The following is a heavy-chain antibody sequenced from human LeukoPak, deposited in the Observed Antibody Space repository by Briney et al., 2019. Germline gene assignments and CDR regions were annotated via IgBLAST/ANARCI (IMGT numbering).Heavy chain of an antibody. D-gene: IGHD1-14*01. V-gene: IGHV4-59*08. J-gene: IGHJ3*02. CDR1: GGSINSYY. CDR2: IYYTGGET. Sequence: SETLSLTCTVSGGSINSYYWSWIRQPPGKGLEWIGYIYYTGGETNYNPSLKSRLTISVDTSKNQFSLMPTSVTAADTAVYYCARQPGGTAAFDIWAQGTMVTVSS. CDR3: ARQPGGTAAFDI.